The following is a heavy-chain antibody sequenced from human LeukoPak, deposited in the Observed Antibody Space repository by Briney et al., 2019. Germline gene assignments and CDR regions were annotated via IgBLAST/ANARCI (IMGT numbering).Heavy chain of an antibody. J-gene: IGHJ4*02. V-gene: IGHV3-23*01. CDR2: ISGSGGST. Sequence: GGSLRLSCAASGFTFSSYSMNWVRQAPGKGLEWVSAISGSGGSTYYADSVKGRFTISRDNSKNTLYLQMNSLRAEDTAVYYCAKGRSAISYFDYWGQGTLVTVSS. D-gene: IGHD3-3*02. CDR3: AKGRSAISYFDY. CDR1: GFTFSSYS.